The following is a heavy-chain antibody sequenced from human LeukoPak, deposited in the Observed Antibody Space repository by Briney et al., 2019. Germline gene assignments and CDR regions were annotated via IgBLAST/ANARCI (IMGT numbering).Heavy chain of an antibody. CDR3: AKDYGDYWDNYFDY. Sequence: GGSLRLSCAASGFRFSSYGMSWVRQAPGKGLEWVSALSGGGSSTYYADSVKGRFTISGDNSKKTLYLQMNSLRAEDTAVYYCAKDYGDYWDNYFDYWGQGTLVTVSS. CDR1: GFRFSSYG. V-gene: IGHV3-23*01. J-gene: IGHJ4*02. CDR2: LSGGGSST. D-gene: IGHD4-17*01.